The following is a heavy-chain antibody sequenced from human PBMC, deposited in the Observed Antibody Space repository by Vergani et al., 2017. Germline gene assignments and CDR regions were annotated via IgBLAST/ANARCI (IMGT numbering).Heavy chain of an antibody. Sequence: QVQLVQSGAEVKKPGSSVKVSCKASGGTFSSYAISWVRQAPGQGLEWMGGIIPIFGTANYAQKFQGRVTITADESTSTAYIELRSLRSEDTAVYYCASVDFDWSIPPPWGQGTLVTVSS. CDR3: ASVDFDWSIPPP. D-gene: IGHD3-9*01. CDR2: IIPIFGTA. V-gene: IGHV1-69*12. CDR1: GGTFSSYA. J-gene: IGHJ5*02.